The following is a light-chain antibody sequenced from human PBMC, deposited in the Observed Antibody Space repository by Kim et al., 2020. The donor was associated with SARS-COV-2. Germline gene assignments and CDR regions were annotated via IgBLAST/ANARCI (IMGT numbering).Light chain of an antibody. CDR1: NIGSKS. J-gene: IGLJ2*01. CDR2: DDS. Sequence: GKTARITCGGNNIGSKSVHWYQQKPGQAPVLVVYDDSDRPSGIPERFSGSNSGNTATPTISGVEAGDEADYYCQVWDSSSDHPYVVFGGGTQLTVL. V-gene: IGLV3-21*03. CDR3: QVWDSSSDHPYVV.